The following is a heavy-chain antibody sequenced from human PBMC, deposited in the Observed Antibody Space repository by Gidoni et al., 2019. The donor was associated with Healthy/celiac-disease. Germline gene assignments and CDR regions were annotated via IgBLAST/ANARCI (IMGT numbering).Heavy chain of an antibody. Sequence: EVQLVESGGGLVQPGGSLKLSCAASGFTFRGSDMHWVRQASGKGLGWVGRIRSKANSYATAYAASVKGRFTISRDDSKNTAYLQMNSLKTEDTAVYYCTRLGDVGGVIVLFDYWGQGTLVTVSS. CDR2: IRSKANSYAT. V-gene: IGHV3-73*01. J-gene: IGHJ4*02. CDR1: GFTFRGSD. D-gene: IGHD3-16*02. CDR3: TRLGDVGGVIVLFDY.